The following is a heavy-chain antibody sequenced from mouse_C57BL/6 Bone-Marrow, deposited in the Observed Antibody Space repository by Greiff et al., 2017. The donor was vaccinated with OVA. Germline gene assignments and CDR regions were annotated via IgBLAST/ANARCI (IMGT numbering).Heavy chain of an antibody. CDR3: ARSSYDWYFDV. CDR2: ISNGGGST. CDR1: GFTFSDYY. Sequence: EVQVVESGGGLVQPGGSLKLSCAASGFTFSDYYMYWVRQTPEKRLEWVAYISNGGGSTYYPDTVKGRFTISRDNAKNTLYLQMSRLKSEDTAMYYCARSSYDWYFDVWGTGTTVTVSS. D-gene: IGHD1-1*01. J-gene: IGHJ1*03. V-gene: IGHV5-12*01.